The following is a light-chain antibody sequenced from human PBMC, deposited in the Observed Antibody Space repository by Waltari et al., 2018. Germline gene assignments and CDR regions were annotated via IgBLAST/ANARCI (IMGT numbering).Light chain of an antibody. J-gene: IGKJ1*01. V-gene: IGKV3-20*01. CDR3: QKYGTLPAT. CDR1: QSISKY. Sequence: EIRLTQSPGALSLSPGERATLTCTSSQSISKYLAWYQQKPGQAPRPLIYEATIRATGIPDRFSGSGFGTDFSLTSSSLEPEDFAVYYCQKYGTLPATFGQGTKVEIK. CDR2: EAT.